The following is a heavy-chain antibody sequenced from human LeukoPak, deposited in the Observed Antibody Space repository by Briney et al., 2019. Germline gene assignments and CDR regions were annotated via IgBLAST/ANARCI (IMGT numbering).Heavy chain of an antibody. CDR1: GWSISNYF. V-gene: IGHV4-59*08. CDR2: IYYSGST. Sequence: SGTLSLTRTVSGWSISNYFWSWIGQPPGKGLEGIGYIYYSGSTNYNPSLKSRVTILVGTSKNQFSLELNSVTAADTAIYYCARHRYTGGGEDYWGQGTLVTVSS. J-gene: IGHJ4*02. CDR3: ARHRYTGGGEDY. D-gene: IGHD2-21*01.